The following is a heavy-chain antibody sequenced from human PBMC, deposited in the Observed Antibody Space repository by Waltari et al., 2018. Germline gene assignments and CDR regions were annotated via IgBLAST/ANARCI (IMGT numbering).Heavy chain of an antibody. V-gene: IGHV4-39*07. J-gene: IGHJ5*02. Sequence: QLQLQESGPGLVTPSETLSLTCTVSGGSISSGSYYWGWIRQPPGKGLEWIGSIYYSGRTYYNPSLKSRVTISIDTSKNQFSLKLSSVTAADTAVYYCAREGAAAAGNWFDPWGQGTLVTVSS. CDR1: GGSISSGSYY. D-gene: IGHD6-13*01. CDR2: IYYSGRT. CDR3: AREGAAAAGNWFDP.